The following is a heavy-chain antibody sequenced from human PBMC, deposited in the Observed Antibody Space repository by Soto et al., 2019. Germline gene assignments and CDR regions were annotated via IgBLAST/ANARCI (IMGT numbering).Heavy chain of an antibody. J-gene: IGHJ4*02. CDR2: ISAYNGNT. V-gene: IGHV1-18*01. CDR1: GYTFTSYG. D-gene: IGHD3-22*01. CDR3: VRDAGYDSSGYYGDY. Sequence: ASVKVSCKASGYTFTSYGISWVRQAPGQGLEWMGGISAYNGNTNYAQKIQGRVTMTTDTSTTTAYMELWSLTSDDTAVYYCVRDAGYDSSGYYGDYWGQGTLVTAPQ.